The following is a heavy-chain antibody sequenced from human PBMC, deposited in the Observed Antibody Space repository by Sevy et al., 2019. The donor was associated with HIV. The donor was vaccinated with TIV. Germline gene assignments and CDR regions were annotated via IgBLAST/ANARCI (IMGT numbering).Heavy chain of an antibody. CDR2: IYYSGST. CDR1: GGSISSGGYY. J-gene: IGHJ6*02. Sequence: SETLSLTCTVSGGSISSGGYYWSWIRQHPGKGLEWIGYIYYSGSTYYNPSLKSRVTISVDTSKNQFSLKLGSVTAADTAVYYCARGRGRNVDTAMVVSLYGMDVWGQGTTVTVSS. CDR3: ARGRGRNVDTAMVVSLYGMDV. V-gene: IGHV4-31*03. D-gene: IGHD5-18*01.